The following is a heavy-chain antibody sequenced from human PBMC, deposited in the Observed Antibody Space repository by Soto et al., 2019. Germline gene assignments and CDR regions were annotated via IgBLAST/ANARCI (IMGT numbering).Heavy chain of an antibody. CDR3: ARIRRYDFWSGYYYFDY. V-gene: IGHV4-34*01. CDR1: GGSFSGYY. J-gene: IGHJ4*02. Sequence: QVQLQQWGAGLLKPSETLSLTCAVYGGSFSGYYWSWIRQPPGKGLEWIGEINHSGSTNYNPSLKSRVTISVDTSKNQFSLKLSSVTDADTAVYYCARIRRYDFWSGYYYFDYWGQGTLVTVSS. CDR2: INHSGST. D-gene: IGHD3-3*01.